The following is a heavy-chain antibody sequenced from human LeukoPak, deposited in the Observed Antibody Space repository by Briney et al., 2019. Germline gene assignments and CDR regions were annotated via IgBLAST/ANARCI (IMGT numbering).Heavy chain of an antibody. D-gene: IGHD3-10*01. Sequence: GGTLRLSCAASGFTFSHHGMNWVRQAPGKGLEWVSGVGPSGARTYYADSVKGRFTVSRDNSKNTVFLQMNDLTIEDTAIYYCAKRYSDGGFDPWGQGTLVTVSS. J-gene: IGHJ5*02. CDR1: GFTFSHHG. V-gene: IGHV3-23*01. CDR2: VGPSGART. CDR3: AKRYSDGGFDP.